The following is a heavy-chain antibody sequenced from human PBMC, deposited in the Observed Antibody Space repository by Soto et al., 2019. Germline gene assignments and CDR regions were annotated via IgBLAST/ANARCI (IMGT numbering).Heavy chain of an antibody. CDR2: IDPSDSYT. V-gene: IGHV5-10-1*01. CDR1: GYSFTSYW. J-gene: IGHJ6*02. CDR3: ARRLKYDFWSGYYTENYYYYYGMDV. D-gene: IGHD3-3*01. Sequence: PXESLKLSWKCSGYSFTSYWISLVLQMPGKGLEWMGRIDPSDSYTNYSPSFQGHVTISADKSISTAYLQWSSLKASDTAMYYCARRLKYDFWSGYYTENYYYYYGMDVWGQGTTVTV.